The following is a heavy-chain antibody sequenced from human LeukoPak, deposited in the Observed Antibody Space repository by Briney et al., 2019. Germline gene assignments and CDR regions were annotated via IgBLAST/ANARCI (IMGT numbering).Heavy chain of an antibody. CDR1: GFTFSSYG. CDR2: ISYDGSNK. D-gene: IGHD3-22*01. V-gene: IGHV3-30*03. CDR3: ARLPTYYYDSSGYYGDY. J-gene: IGHJ4*02. Sequence: GGSLRLSCAASGFTFSSYGMHWVRQAPGKGLEWVAVISYDGSNKYYADSVKGRFTISRDNSKNTLYLQMNSLRAEDTAVYYCARLPTYYYDSSGYYGDYWGQGTLVTVSS.